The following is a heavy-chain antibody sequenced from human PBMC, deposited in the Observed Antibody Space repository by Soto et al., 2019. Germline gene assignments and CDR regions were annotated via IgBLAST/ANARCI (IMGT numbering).Heavy chain of an antibody. D-gene: IGHD6-19*01. CDR2: IYYSGST. Sequence: LSISCTVCEGSISSGGYYWSWIRQHPGKGLEWIGYIYYSGSTYYNPSLKSRVTISVDTSKNQFSLKLSSVTAADTAVYYCAREAVAGTGENYFDYWGQGTLVTVSS. CDR1: EGSISSGGYY. V-gene: IGHV4-31*03. J-gene: IGHJ4*02. CDR3: AREAVAGTGENYFDY.